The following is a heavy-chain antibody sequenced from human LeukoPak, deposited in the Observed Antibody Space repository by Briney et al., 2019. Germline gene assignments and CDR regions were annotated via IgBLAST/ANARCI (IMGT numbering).Heavy chain of an antibody. CDR1: GYTFTSYG. J-gene: IGHJ6*02. CDR2: ISAYNGNT. CDR3: ARDLKYCSSTSCYWRQEGDYYGMDV. Sequence: GASVKVSCRASGYTFTSYGISWVRQAPGKGLEWMGWISAYNGNTNYAQKLQGRVTMTTDTSTSTAYMELRSLRSDDTAVYYCARDLKYCSSTSCYWRQEGDYYGMDVWGQGTTVTVSS. D-gene: IGHD2-2*01. V-gene: IGHV1-18*01.